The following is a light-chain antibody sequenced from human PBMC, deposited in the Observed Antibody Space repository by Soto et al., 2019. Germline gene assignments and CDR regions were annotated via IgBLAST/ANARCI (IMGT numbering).Light chain of an antibody. Sequence: DIQFTQSPSFLSASVGDRVTITCRSSQGISSYFAWYQKKPGKATKLLIYAASTLQSGVPSRFSGSGSATAFTLTIRSLQPEDFATYYCQQLNSYLLFGGGTKV. CDR1: QGISSY. CDR3: QQLNSYLL. CDR2: AAS. V-gene: IGKV1-9*01. J-gene: IGKJ4*01.